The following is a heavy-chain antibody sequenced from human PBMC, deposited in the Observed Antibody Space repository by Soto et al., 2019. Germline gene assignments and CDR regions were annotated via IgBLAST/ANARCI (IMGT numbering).Heavy chain of an antibody. V-gene: IGHV3-73*02. D-gene: IGHD2-15*01. CDR1: GFTFSGSA. CDR3: TSHSPEDMIRK. J-gene: IGHJ4*02. Sequence: EVQLVESGGGLVQPGGPLKLSCAASGFTFSGSAVHWVRQASGKGLEWVGRIRNKANSYATAYAASLKGRFMISRDDSKNTAYLQMNSLKTEDTAVYYCTSHSPEDMIRKWGQGTLVTVSS. CDR2: IRNKANSYAT.